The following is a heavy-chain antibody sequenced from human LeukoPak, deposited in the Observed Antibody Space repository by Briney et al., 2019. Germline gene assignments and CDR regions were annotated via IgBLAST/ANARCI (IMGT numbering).Heavy chain of an antibody. Sequence: GGSLRLSCAASGFTFSSYSMNWVRQAPGKGLEWVSSISSSSSYIYYADSVKGRFTISRDNSKNTLYLQMNSLRAEDTAVYYCAKGLFDWLSSVEYWGQGTLVTVSS. CDR3: AKGLFDWLSSVEY. V-gene: IGHV3-21*04. D-gene: IGHD3-9*01. J-gene: IGHJ4*02. CDR1: GFTFSSYS. CDR2: ISSSSSYI.